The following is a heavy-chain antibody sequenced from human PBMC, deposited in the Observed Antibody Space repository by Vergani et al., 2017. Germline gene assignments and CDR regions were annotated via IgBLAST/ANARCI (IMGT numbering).Heavy chain of an antibody. CDR1: GFTFSSYW. D-gene: IGHD3-10*01. Sequence: VQLVESGGGVVQPGGSLRLSCAASGFTFSSYWMSWVRQAPGKGLEWVANIKQDGSEKYYVDSVKGRFTISRDNAKNSLYLQMNSLRAEDTAVYYCAREKRINMVRGVIITAVSTDYWGQGTLVTVSS. CDR3: AREKRINMVRGVIITAVSTDY. CDR2: IKQDGSEK. J-gene: IGHJ4*02. V-gene: IGHV3-7*01.